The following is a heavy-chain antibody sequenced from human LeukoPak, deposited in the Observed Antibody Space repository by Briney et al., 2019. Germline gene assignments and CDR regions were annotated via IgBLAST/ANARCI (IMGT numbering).Heavy chain of an antibody. J-gene: IGHJ5*02. V-gene: IGHV4-34*01. D-gene: IGHD3-22*01. Sequence: SETLSLTCAVYGGSFSAYHWTWIRQSPGKGLEWIGEINQSGSTNYNPSLKSRVTISVDTSKNQFSPRLTSVTAADTAVYYCAVASDSSSTSPQGCWFGPWGQGTRVTVSS. CDR3: AVASDSSSTSPQGCWFGP. CDR2: INQSGST. CDR1: GGSFSAYH.